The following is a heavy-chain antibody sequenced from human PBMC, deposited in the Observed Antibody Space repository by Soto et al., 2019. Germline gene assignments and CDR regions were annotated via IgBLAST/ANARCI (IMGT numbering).Heavy chain of an antibody. J-gene: IGHJ4*02. V-gene: IGHV5-51*01. CDR2: IYPSDSDT. CDR3: ARGGVSTRTFDY. Sequence: PGESLKISCKGSGYDFAGYWIAWVRQMPGKGLELMGIIYPSDSDTRYRPSFQGQVTISADKSISSAYLQWSSLRASDAAMYYCARGGVSTRTFDYWGQGTPVTVSS. D-gene: IGHD3-3*01. CDR1: GYDFAGYW.